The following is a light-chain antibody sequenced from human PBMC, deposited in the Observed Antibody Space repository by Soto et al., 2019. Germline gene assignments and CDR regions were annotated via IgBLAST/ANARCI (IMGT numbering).Light chain of an antibody. V-gene: IGKV3-20*01. Sequence: EIVFTQSPGTLSLSPGERATLSCRASQTVSSSYLAWYQQKPGQAPRLLIYDASSRATGIPDRFSGSGSGTDFTLTISRLEPEDFAVYYCQQYGTSPQTFGQGTKVDIK. J-gene: IGKJ1*01. CDR1: QTVSSSY. CDR3: QQYGTSPQT. CDR2: DAS.